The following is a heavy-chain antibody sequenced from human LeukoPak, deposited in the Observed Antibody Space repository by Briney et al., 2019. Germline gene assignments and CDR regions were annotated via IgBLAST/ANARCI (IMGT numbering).Heavy chain of an antibody. CDR1: RYSFIPYL. CDR2: INPSNGGT. CDR3: ARDRYTSSWTAAFDF. J-gene: IGHJ4*02. D-gene: IGHD6-13*01. Sequence: VSVPVSCQASRYSFIPYLIHWVRQAPRQGPKWMEWINPSNGGTKYAQNLRGRVTVTWDTSMSTAYMELISLRSDDTAVYYCARDRYTSSWTAAFDFWGEGTLVTVSS. V-gene: IGHV1-2*02.